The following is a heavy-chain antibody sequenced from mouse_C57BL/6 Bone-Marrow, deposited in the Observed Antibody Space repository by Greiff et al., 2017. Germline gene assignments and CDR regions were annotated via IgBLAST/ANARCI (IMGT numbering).Heavy chain of an antibody. CDR2: IYPGGGYT. D-gene: IGHD1-1*01. J-gene: IGHJ3*01. CDR1: GYTFTNYW. Sequence: ESGAELVRPGTSVKMSCKASGYTFTNYWIGWAKQRPGHGLEWIGDIYPGGGYTNYNEKFKGKATLTADKSSSTAYMQFSSLTSEDSAIYYCARYYYGFAYWGQGTLVTVSA. V-gene: IGHV1-63*01. CDR3: ARYYYGFAY.